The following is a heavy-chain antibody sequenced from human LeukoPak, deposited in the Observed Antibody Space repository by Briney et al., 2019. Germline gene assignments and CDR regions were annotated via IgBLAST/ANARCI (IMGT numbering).Heavy chain of an antibody. CDR1: GGSISSGGYW. J-gene: IGHJ2*01. CDR3: ARAIVTPSGYVWYFDL. D-gene: IGHD3-3*01. Sequence: KASETLSLTCTVSGGSISSGGYWWSWIRQYPGKGLEWIGYIYYSGSIYYNPSLRSRVTMSVDTSQNQYSLKLNSVTAADTAVYYGARAIVTPSGYVWYFDLWGRGTLVTVSS. CDR2: IYYSGSI. V-gene: IGHV4-31*03.